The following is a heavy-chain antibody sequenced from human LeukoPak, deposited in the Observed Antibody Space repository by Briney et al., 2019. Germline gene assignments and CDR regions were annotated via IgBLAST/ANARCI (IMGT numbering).Heavy chain of an antibody. CDR3: ARGFTEYYYGSGANGLDAFDI. V-gene: IGHV3-30-3*01. CDR2: ISYDGSNK. Sequence: PGRSLRLSCAASGFTFSSYAMHWVRQAPGKGLEWVAVISYDGSNKYYADSVKGQFTISRDNSKNTLYLQMNSLRAEDTAVYYCARGFTEYYYGSGANGLDAFDIWGQGTMVTVSS. CDR1: GFTFSSYA. J-gene: IGHJ3*02. D-gene: IGHD3-10*01.